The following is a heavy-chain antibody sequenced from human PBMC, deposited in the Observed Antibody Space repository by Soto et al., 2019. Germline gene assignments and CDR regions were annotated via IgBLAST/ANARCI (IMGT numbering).Heavy chain of an antibody. CDR2: IYSGGGT. Sequence: PGGSLRLSCAASGFTISSNYMSWVRQAPGKGLECVSLIYSGGGTNYADSVKGRFTISRDNSKNTLYLQMNSLRAEDTAMFYCARVFGRLGYFDSWGQGTLVTVSS. CDR3: ARVFGRLGYFDS. D-gene: IGHD3-10*02. V-gene: IGHV3-66*01. J-gene: IGHJ4*02. CDR1: GFTISSNY.